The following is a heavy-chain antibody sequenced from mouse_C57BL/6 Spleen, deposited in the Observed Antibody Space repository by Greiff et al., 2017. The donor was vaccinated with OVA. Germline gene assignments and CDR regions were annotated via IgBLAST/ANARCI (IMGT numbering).Heavy chain of an antibody. D-gene: IGHD1-1*01. CDR2: IYPRSGNT. V-gene: IGHV1-81*01. CDR3: ARSTTVVEDPAWFAY. Sequence: VKLQESGAELARPGASVKLSCKASGYTFTSYGISWVKQRTGQGLAWIGEIYPRSGNTYYNEKFKGKATLTADKSSSTAYMALRSLTSEDSAVDFWARSTTVVEDPAWFAYWGQGTLVTVSA. J-gene: IGHJ3*01. CDR1: GYTFTSYG.